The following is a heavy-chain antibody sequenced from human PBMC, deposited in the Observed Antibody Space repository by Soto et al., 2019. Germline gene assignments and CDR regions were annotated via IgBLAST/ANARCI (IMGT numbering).Heavy chain of an antibody. CDR3: AKDGLGSCTGGTCYGSDY. CDR1: GFTFSRYV. CDR2: ISGSGASI. Sequence: EVQLLESGGNLVQPGGSLRLSCAASGFTFSRYVMSWVRQAPGKGLEWVSTISGSGASIYDADSVKGRFTISRDNSKNTVYLQMNSRRAEDTAVYYCAKDGLGSCTGGTCYGSDYWGQGTLVTVSS. D-gene: IGHD2-15*01. V-gene: IGHV3-23*01. J-gene: IGHJ4*02.